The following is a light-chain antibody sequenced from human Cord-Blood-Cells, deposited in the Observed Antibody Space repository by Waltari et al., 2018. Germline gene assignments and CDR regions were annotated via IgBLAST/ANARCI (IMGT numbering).Light chain of an antibody. CDR3: QQYYSTLPIT. CDR1: QRVLYSSNNKNY. J-gene: IGKJ3*01. Sequence: DIVMTQSPDSLAVSLGERATINCKSSQRVLYSSNNKNYLAWYQQKPGQPPKLLIYWASTRESGVPDRFSGSGSGTDFTLTISSLQAEDVAVYYCQQYYSTLPITFGPGTKVDIK. CDR2: WAS. V-gene: IGKV4-1*01.